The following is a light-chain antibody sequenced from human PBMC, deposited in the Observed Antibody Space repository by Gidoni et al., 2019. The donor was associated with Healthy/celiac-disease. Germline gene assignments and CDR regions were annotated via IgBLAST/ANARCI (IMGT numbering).Light chain of an antibody. Sequence: DIQMTQSPSTLSASVGDRVTITCRASQSISSWLAWYQRKPGKAPKLLIYKASSLESGVPSRFSGSGSGTEFTLTISSLQPDDFATYYCQQYNSYSPTFGQXTKLEIK. V-gene: IGKV1-5*03. CDR2: KAS. CDR3: QQYNSYSPT. CDR1: QSISSW. J-gene: IGKJ2*01.